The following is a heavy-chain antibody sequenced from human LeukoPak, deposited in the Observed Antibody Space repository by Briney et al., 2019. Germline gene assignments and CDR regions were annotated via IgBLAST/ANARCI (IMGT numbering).Heavy chain of an antibody. CDR2: MNPNSGNT. CDR1: GGTFSSYA. V-gene: IGHV1-8*02. J-gene: IGHJ4*02. Sequence: GASVKVSCKASGGTFSSYAISWVRQATGQGLEWMGWMNPNSGNTGYAQKFQGRVTMTRNTSISTAYMELRSLRSEDTAVYYCARIGATEDYWGQGTLVTVSS. D-gene: IGHD1-26*01. CDR3: ARIGATEDY.